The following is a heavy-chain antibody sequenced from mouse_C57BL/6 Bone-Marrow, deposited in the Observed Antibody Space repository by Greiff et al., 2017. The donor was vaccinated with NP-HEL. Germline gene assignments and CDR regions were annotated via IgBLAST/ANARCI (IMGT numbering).Heavy chain of an antibody. J-gene: IGHJ3*01. Sequence: VKLVESGAELARPGASVKLSCKASGYTFTSYGISWVKQRTGQGLEWIGEIYPRSGNTYYNEKFKGKATLTADKSSSTAYMELRSLTSEDSAVYFCARRGSSYVGFAYWGHGTLVTVSA. CDR1: GYTFTSYG. CDR3: ARRGSSYVGFAY. CDR2: IYPRSGNT. D-gene: IGHD1-1*01. V-gene: IGHV1-81*01.